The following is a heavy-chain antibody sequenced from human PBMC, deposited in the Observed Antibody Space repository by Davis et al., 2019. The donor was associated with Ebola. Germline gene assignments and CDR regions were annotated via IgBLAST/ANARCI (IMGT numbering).Heavy chain of an antibody. CDR3: ARSIFGTVYFDY. V-gene: IGHV1-69*01. CDR2: LIPIFGTP. J-gene: IGHJ4*02. Sequence: KVSCKASAGTFSSYAISWVRQAPGQGLEWMGGLIPIFGTPNYAQKFQGRVTITADASTSTAYMELSSLRSEDTAVYYCARSIFGTVYFDYWGQGTLVTVSS. D-gene: IGHD1-7*01. CDR1: AGTFSSYA.